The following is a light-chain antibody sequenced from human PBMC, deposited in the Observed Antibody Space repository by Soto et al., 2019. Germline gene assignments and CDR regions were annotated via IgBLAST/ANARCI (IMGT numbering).Light chain of an antibody. V-gene: IGKV1-39*01. Sequence: DIQMTQSPSSLSASVGDRVTITCRASQSISSYLNWYQQRPGKAPKVLIYGASTLQSGVPSRFSGSGSGTEFTLTISSLQPEDFATYYCHHGYSISWPVRQGAKVDSK. CDR3: HHGYSISWP. CDR2: GAS. CDR1: QSISSY. J-gene: IGKJ1*01.